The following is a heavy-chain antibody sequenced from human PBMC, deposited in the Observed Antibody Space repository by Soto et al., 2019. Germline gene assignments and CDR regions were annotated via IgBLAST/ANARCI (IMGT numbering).Heavy chain of an antibody. D-gene: IGHD6-13*01. Sequence: SETLSLTCTVSGVSISSSSYYWGWVRQPPGKGLEWIGSIYYSGSTYYSPSLKSPVTISVATSKDPFSLKFTSETAADTAVYYCVRGLPFEQLVNETNWFDPWGQGTLVTRLL. CDR1: GVSISSSSYY. CDR2: IYYSGST. J-gene: IGHJ5*02. V-gene: IGHV4-39*07. CDR3: VRGLPFEQLVNETNWFDP.